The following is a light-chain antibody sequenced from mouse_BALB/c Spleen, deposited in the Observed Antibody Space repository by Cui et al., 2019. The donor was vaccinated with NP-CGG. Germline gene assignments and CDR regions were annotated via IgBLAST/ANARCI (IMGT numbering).Light chain of an antibody. V-gene: IGKV10-94*01. J-gene: IGKJ1*01. CDR2: KAS. CDR1: QNINVW. CDR3: QQGQSYPLT. Sequence: DIQMNQSPSSLSASLGDTITITCHASQNINVWISWYQQKPGNIPKLLIYKASNLHTGVPSRFSGSGSGTGFTLTISSLQPEDIATYYCQQGQSYPLTFGGGTKLEIK.